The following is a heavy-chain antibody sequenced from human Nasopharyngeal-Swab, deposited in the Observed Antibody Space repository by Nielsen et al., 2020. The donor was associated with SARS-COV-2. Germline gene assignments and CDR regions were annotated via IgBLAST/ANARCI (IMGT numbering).Heavy chain of an antibody. CDR1: GASISSQY. Sequence: SETLSLTCFVSGASISSQYWTWLRQRQGKGLEWVGYIYDSGVTEYNPSLQSRVTISVDKSKNQFSLRLSSVSAADTAIYYCARGGAGSHWRYYIDYWGQGTLVTVSS. D-gene: IGHD2-8*02. J-gene: IGHJ4*02. CDR3: ARGGAGSHWRYYIDY. V-gene: IGHV4-59*11. CDR2: IYDSGVT.